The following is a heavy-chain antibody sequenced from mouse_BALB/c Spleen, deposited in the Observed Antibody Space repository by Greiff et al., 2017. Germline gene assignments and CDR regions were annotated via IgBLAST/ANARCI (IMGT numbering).Heavy chain of an antibody. CDR3: ARDYGSSYEYDLDY. CDR1: GFNIQDTY. V-gene: IGHV14-3*02. D-gene: IGHD1-1*01. Sequence: VQLQQSGAELVKPGASVKLSCTASGFNIQDTYMHWVKQRPEQGLEWIGRIDPANGNTKYDPKFQGKATITADTSSNTAYLQLSSLTSEDTAVYYCARDYGSSYEYDLDYWGQGTTLTVSS. CDR2: IDPANGNT. J-gene: IGHJ2*01.